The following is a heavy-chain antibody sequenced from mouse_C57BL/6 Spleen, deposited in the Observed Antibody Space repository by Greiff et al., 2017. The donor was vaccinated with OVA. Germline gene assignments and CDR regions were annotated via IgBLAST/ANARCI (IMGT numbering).Heavy chain of an antibody. V-gene: IGHV1-52*01. CDR2: IDPSDSET. Sequence: QVQLKQPGAELVRPGSSVKLSCKASGYTFTSYWMHWVKQRPIQGLDWIGNIDPSDSETHYNQKFKDKATLTVDKSSSTAYMQLSSLTSEDSAVYYCARSGITTVVAPFDYWGQGTTLTVSS. D-gene: IGHD1-1*01. J-gene: IGHJ2*01. CDR1: GYTFTSYW. CDR3: ARSGITTVVAPFDY.